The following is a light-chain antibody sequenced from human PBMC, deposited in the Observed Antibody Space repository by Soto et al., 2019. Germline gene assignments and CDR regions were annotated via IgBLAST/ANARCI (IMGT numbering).Light chain of an antibody. CDR2: EVT. J-gene: IGLJ2*01. V-gene: IGLV2-8*01. CDR1: SSDVGGYNY. CDR3: SSYAGSNNFVV. Sequence: QSALTQPPSASGSPGQSVTISCTGTSSDVGGYNYVSWYQQHPGKAPKLIIYEVTKRPSGVPDRFSGSKSGNTASLTVSGFQAEDEADYYCSSYAGSNNFVVFGGGTKLTVL.